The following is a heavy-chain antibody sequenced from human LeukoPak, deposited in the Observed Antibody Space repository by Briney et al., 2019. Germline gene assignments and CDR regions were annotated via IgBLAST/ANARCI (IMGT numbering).Heavy chain of an antibody. Sequence: GGSLRLSCAASGFTFSTYAMSCVRQAPGKGLEWVSYISSSGSTIYYADSVKGRFTISRDNAKNSLYLQMNSLRAEDTAVYYCASPGEMATRKRWDFDYWGQGTLVTVSS. CDR3: ASPGEMATRKRWDFDY. CDR2: ISSSGSTI. CDR1: GFTFSTYA. V-gene: IGHV3-48*04. J-gene: IGHJ4*02. D-gene: IGHD5-24*01.